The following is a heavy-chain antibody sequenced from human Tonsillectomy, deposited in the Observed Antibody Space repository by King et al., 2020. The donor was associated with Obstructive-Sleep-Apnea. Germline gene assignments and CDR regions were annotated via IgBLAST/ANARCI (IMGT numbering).Heavy chain of an antibody. Sequence: VQLVESGGGLVQPGGSLRLSCAASGFSFSNYPMNWVRQAPGKGLEWLSYISSDSDKIYYADSVKGRFTISRDNAKNSLFLQMNSLRAEDTAIYFCAKDDTSCWYSDFWGQGTLVTVSS. CDR3: AKDDTSCWYSDF. CDR1: GFSFSNYP. V-gene: IGHV3-48*04. J-gene: IGHJ4*02. CDR2: ISSDSDKI. D-gene: IGHD6-19*01.